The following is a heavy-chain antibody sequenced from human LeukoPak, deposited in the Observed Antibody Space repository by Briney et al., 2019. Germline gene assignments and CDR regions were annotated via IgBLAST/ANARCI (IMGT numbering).Heavy chain of an antibody. J-gene: IGHJ5*02. V-gene: IGHV4-34*01. CDR3: ARDRVTAWFDP. Sequence: SETLSLTCAVYGGSFSGYYWSWIRQPPGKGLEWIGEINHSGSTNYNPSLKSRVTISVDTSKNQFSPKLSSVTAADTAVYYCARDRVTAWFDPWGQGTLVTVSS. D-gene: IGHD3-10*01. CDR2: INHSGST. CDR1: GGSFSGYY.